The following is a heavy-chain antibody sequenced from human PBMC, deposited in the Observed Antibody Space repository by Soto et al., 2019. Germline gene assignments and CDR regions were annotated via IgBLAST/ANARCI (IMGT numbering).Heavy chain of an antibody. CDR3: AKDGSHNFDY. V-gene: IGHV3-30*18. D-gene: IGHD1-26*01. CDR1: GFTFSHYA. J-gene: IGHJ4*02. CDR2: MSYDGSNE. Sequence: QVQLVESGGGVVQPGRSLRLSCAASGFTFSHYAMHWVRQAPGKGLEWVALMSYDGSNEYYADSVKGRFTISRDNSKNTLYLQMKSLRAEDTAVYYCAKDGSHNFDYWGQGTLVTVS.